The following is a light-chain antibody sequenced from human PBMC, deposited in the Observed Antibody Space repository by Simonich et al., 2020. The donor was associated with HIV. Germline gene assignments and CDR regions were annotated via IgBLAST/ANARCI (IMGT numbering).Light chain of an antibody. CDR1: QSVLYGSNNKHY. CDR2: WAS. Sequence: DIVMTQSPDSLAVSLGERATINCKSSQSVLYGSNNKHYLAWYQQKPGQPPKLLIYWASSRESGVPDRFSGSGSETDFTLTISSLQAEDVAVYYCQQYYTTPPTFGQGTKVEIK. V-gene: IGKV4-1*01. CDR3: QQYYTTPPT. J-gene: IGKJ1*01.